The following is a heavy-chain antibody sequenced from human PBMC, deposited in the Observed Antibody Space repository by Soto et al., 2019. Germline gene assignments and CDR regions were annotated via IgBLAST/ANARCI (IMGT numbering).Heavy chain of an antibody. CDR1: GASINRDPYY. J-gene: IGHJ6*02. Sequence: VQVQESGPGLVRPSQTLSLTCTVSGASINRDPYYCSWIRQHPVKGLVWIVYIYYNGETVYNPSLKSRVTIYLATSKNQISLKLSSVTAAYTAVYYWARDQVVKVLKGSGMDVWGQVTTVIVS. D-gene: IGHD2-8*02. CDR3: ARDQVVKVLKGSGMDV. CDR2: IYYNGET. V-gene: IGHV4-31*03.